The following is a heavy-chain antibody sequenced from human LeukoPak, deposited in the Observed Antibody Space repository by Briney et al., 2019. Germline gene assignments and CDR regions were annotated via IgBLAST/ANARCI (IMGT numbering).Heavy chain of an antibody. Sequence: GGSLRLSCAASGFTFSSYAMSWVRQAPGKGLEWVSAISGSGGSTYYADSVKGRFTISRDNSKNTLYLQMNSLRAEDTAVYYCAKGKAYYYDSSGHRYFDYWGQGTLVTVSS. CDR1: GFTFSSYA. CDR3: AKGKAYYYDSSGHRYFDY. V-gene: IGHV3-23*01. J-gene: IGHJ4*02. D-gene: IGHD3-22*01. CDR2: ISGSGGST.